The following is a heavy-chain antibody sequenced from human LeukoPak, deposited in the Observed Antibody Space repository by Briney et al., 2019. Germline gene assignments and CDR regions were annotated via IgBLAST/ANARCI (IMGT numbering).Heavy chain of an antibody. V-gene: IGHV1-2*02. D-gene: IGHD6-6*01. J-gene: IGHJ4*02. Sequence: ASVKVSCKASGDTFTGYYMHWVRQAPGQGLEWMGWINPNSGGTNYAQKFQGRVTMTRDTSISTAYMELSRLRSDDTAVYYCARSGRIAAQSTVDYWGQGTLVTVSS. CDR3: ARSGRIAAQSTVDY. CDR2: INPNSGGT. CDR1: GDTFTGYY.